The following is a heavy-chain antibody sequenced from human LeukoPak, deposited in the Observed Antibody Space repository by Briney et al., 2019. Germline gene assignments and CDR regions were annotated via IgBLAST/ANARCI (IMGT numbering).Heavy chain of an antibody. D-gene: IGHD3-22*01. Sequence: PSETLSLTCTVSGGSISSSSYYWGWIRQPPGKGLEWIGSIYYSGSAYYNPSLKSRVTISVDTSKNQFSLKLSSVTAADTAVYYCARHITMTTNYYYGMDVWGQGTTVTVSS. V-gene: IGHV4-39*01. CDR1: GGSISSSSYY. CDR3: ARHITMTTNYYYGMDV. J-gene: IGHJ6*02. CDR2: IYYSGSA.